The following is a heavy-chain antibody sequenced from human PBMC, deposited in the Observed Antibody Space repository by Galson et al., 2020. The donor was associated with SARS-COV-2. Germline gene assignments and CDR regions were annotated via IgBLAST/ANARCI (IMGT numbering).Heavy chain of an antibody. J-gene: IGHJ6*02. CDR3: ARAWGLIGKYFDYYAMDV. CDR2: INPNSGDT. CDR1: GYTFTAYY. D-gene: IGHD7-27*01. Sequence: ASVKVSCKASGYTFTAYYIHWVRQAPGQGLEWMGWINPNSGDTNYAQKFQGRVSMTRDTSISTAYMELSSLRSDDAAVYYCARAWGLIGKYFDYYAMDVWGQGTTGTVSS. V-gene: IGHV1-2*02.